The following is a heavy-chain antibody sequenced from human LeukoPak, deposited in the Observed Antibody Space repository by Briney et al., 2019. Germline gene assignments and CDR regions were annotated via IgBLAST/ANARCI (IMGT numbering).Heavy chain of an antibody. J-gene: IGHJ4*01. V-gene: IGHV3-21*04. D-gene: IGHD3-22*01. CDR2: ISSSSSYI. CDR3: AKDSHYYDSSGFPIF. Sequence: GGSLRLSCAASGFTFSSYSMNWVRQAPGKGLEWVSSISSSSSYIYYADSVKGRFTISRDNSKNTLYLQMNSLRAEDTAVYYCAKDSHYYDSSGFPIFWGQGTLVTVSS. CDR1: GFTFSSYS.